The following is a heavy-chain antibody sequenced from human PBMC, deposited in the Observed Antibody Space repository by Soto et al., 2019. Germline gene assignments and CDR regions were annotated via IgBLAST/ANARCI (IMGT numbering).Heavy chain of an antibody. CDR1: GVSISSGGYY. D-gene: IGHD3-10*01. Sequence: PSETLSLTCTVSGVSISSGGYYCSWIGQHPGKGLEWIGYIYYSGSTYYNPSLKSRVTISVDTSKNQFSLKLSSVTAADTAVYYCARDQSGSASYSEDPYYGMDVWRQGTTVTVSS. V-gene: IGHV4-31*02. J-gene: IGHJ6*02. CDR3: ARDQSGSASYSEDPYYGMDV. CDR2: IYYSGST.